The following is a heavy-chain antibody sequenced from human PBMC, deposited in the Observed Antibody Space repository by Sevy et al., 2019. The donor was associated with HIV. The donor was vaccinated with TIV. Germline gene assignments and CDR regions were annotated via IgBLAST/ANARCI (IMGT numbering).Heavy chain of an antibody. D-gene: IGHD1-26*01. Sequence: GGSLRLSCIASGFTINTYGMHWVRQAPGKGLEWVAVIWYDGSKREYADSVKGRFTISRDNSKNTLFLQMNSLRAEDTAVYYCARTDSGSYGDFDYWGQGTLVTVSS. CDR2: IWYDGSKR. V-gene: IGHV3-33*01. CDR1: GFTINTYG. CDR3: ARTDSGSYGDFDY. J-gene: IGHJ4*02.